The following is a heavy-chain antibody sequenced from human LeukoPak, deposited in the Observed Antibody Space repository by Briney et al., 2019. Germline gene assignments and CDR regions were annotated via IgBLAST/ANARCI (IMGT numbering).Heavy chain of an antibody. J-gene: IGHJ5*02. CDR2: TYYRSNLYN. CDR1: GDILSNISAA. Sequence: SQTLSPIFSILGDILSNISAAWNWTRQTPATGLEWMERTYYRSNLYNDYRVWAKHQITINPEKSEHKLYVQPKSVTPEDIAVYYCARVATITSTPGFDPWGQGTLVTVSS. CDR3: ARVATITSTPGFDP. D-gene: IGHD5-12*01. V-gene: IGHV6-1*01.